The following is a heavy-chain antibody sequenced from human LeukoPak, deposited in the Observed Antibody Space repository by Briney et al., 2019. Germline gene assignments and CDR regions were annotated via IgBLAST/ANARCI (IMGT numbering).Heavy chain of an antibody. CDR3: QSRFLEWLLEY. D-gene: IGHD3-3*01. V-gene: IGHV4-39*01. Sequence: SETLSLTCTVSGGSISSSYYYWGWIRQPPGKGLEWIGSIYYGGYTYYNPSLKSRVTISVDTSKNQFSLKLSSVTAADTAMYYCQSRFLEWLLEYWGQGTLVTVSS. J-gene: IGHJ4*02. CDR1: GGSISSSYYY. CDR2: IYYGGYT.